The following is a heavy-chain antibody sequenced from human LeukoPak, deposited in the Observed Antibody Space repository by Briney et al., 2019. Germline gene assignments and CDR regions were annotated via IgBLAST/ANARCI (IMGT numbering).Heavy chain of an antibody. V-gene: IGHV3-7*01. Sequence: GGSLRLSCAASGFTFSNCWMSWVRQAPGKGLEWVANIREGGSEKYYVDSVKGQFTISRDNAKNSLFLQMDSLRAEDTAVYYCARDLAGHYYGSGSSFDYWGQGTLVTVSS. J-gene: IGHJ4*02. CDR2: IREGGSEK. D-gene: IGHD3-10*01. CDR1: GFTFSNCW. CDR3: ARDLAGHYYGSGSSFDY.